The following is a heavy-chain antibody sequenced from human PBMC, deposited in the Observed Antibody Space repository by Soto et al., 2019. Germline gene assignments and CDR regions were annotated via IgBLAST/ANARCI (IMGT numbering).Heavy chain of an antibody. J-gene: IGHJ4*02. CDR2: INPSGGST. CDR1: GYTFTSYF. D-gene: IGHD3-10*01. V-gene: IGHV1-46*01. CDR3: ARVLWFGDVRGIDY. Sequence: QVQLVQSGAEVKKPGASVKVSCKASGYTFTSYFIHWVRQAPGQGLEWMGIINPSGGSTTYAQKFQGRVTVTRDTSTSTVYMELSSLRSEATAVYYCARVLWFGDVRGIDYWGQGTLVSVSS.